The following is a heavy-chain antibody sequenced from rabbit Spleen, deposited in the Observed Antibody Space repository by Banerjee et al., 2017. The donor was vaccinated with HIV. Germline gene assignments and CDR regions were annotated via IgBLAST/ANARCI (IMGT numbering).Heavy chain of an antibody. CDR2: IYTGNYKT. CDR3: ARDAGSGPYIDGYFSL. CDR1: GIDFSSYYY. V-gene: IGHV1S45*01. Sequence: QQQLEESGGGLVKPGGTLTLTCKASGIDFSSYYYMCWVRQAPGKGLEWIACIYTGNYKTYYASWAKGRFTISKTSSTTVTLQMTSLTVADTATYFCARDAGSGPYIDGYFSLWGQGTLVTVS. J-gene: IGHJ4*01. D-gene: IGHD8-1*01.